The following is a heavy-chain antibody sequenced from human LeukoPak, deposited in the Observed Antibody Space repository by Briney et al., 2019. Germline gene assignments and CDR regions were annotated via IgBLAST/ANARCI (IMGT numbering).Heavy chain of an antibody. CDR2: INPSGGST. V-gene: IGHV1-46*01. Sequence: ASVKVSCKASGYTFTSYYMHWVRRAPGQGLEWMGIINPSGGSTSYAQKFQGRVTMTRDTSTSTVYMELSSLRSEDTAVYYCARALLPVWPFDYWGQGTLVTVSS. J-gene: IGHJ4*02. CDR1: GYTFTSYY. CDR3: ARALLPVWPFDY. D-gene: IGHD3-16*01.